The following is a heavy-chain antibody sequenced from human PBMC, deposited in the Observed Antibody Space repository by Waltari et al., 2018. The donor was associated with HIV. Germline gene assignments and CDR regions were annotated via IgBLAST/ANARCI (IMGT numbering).Heavy chain of an antibody. CDR3: ARHALRVGAAYWNFDL. D-gene: IGHD1-26*01. Sequence: QLQLQESGPGLVKPSETLSLTCPVSGGSVSSSSYFWGWIRQPPGKGLEWVGRIYYTGRADYNPSLKSRVTISVDTSKNQFSLKVTSVTAADTAVYYCARHALRVGAAYWNFDLWGRGTLVTVSS. CDR1: GGSVSSSSYF. V-gene: IGHV4-39*01. CDR2: IYYTGRA. J-gene: IGHJ2*01.